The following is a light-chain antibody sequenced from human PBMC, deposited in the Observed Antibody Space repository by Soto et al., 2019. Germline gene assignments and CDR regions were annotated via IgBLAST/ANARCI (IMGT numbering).Light chain of an antibody. CDR3: QQLNSCPLT. CDR1: QGISSY. Sequence: DIQLTQSPSFLSASVGDRVTITCWASQGISSYLAWYQQKPGKAPKLLIYAASTLQSGVPSRFSGTRSAPEFTLTISSLQPEDVTTYYWQQLNSCPLTFGGGTKVEIK. J-gene: IGKJ4*01. V-gene: IGKV1-9*01. CDR2: AAS.